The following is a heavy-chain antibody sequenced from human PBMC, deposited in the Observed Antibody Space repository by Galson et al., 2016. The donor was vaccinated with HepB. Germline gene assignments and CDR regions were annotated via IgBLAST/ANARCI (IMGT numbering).Heavy chain of an antibody. CDR1: YYSVSSYY. CDR3: ARILYGDDSTGACGIDL. CDR2: IFYSGST. V-gene: IGHV4-59*02. Sequence: SETLSLTCIVSYYSVSSYYWTWIRQPPGKGLEWIGHIFYSGSTNYNPSLRSRVSTSIDTSKNQLSLNLKSVTAADTAVYYCARILYGDDSTGACGIDLWGQGTLVTVSS. D-gene: IGHD4-23*01. J-gene: IGHJ1*01.